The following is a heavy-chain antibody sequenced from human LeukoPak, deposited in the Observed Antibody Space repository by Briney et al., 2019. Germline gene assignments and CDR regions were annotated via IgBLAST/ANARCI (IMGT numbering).Heavy chain of an antibody. Sequence: ASVKVSCKASGYTFTSYDINWVRQATGQGLEWMGWMNPNSGSTGYAQKFQGRVTITRNTSISTAYMELSGLRSEDTAVYYCARGRSTGYPYYFEYWGQGTLVSVS. CDR3: ARGRSTGYPYYFEY. CDR1: GYTFTSYD. V-gene: IGHV1-8*03. D-gene: IGHD5-12*01. J-gene: IGHJ4*02. CDR2: MNPNSGST.